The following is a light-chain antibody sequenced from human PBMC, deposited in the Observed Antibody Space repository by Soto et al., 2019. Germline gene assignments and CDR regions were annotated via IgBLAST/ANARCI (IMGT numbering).Light chain of an antibody. CDR1: QNISSW. V-gene: IGKV1-5*01. CDR2: DAS. J-gene: IGKJ1*01. Sequence: DIQMTQSPSALSASVGDRVTITCRASQNISSWLAWYQQKPGKAPKSLIYDASSLESGVPSRLSGSGSGTEFTLTISNLQPDDSATYYFQHYKAFSPWTFGQGTKVEIK. CDR3: QHYKAFSPWT.